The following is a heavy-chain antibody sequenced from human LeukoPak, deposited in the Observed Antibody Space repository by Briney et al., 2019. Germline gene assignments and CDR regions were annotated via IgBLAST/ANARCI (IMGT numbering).Heavy chain of an antibody. CDR2: RWYDGSNK. D-gene: IGHD2-21*02. CDR3: ARDYGGGDRTHAYYFDY. Sequence: PGRSLRLTCAAPGFTFSGYGMHWVRHAPGKGLEGVAVRWYDGSNKYYADSVKGRFTISRDNSKNTLYLQMNSLRDEDTAVYYCARDYGGGDRTHAYYFDYWGQGTLVPVSS. J-gene: IGHJ4*02. CDR1: GFTFSGYG. V-gene: IGHV3-33*01.